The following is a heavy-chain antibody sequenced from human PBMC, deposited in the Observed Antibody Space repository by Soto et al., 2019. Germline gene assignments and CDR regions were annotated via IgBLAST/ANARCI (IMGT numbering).Heavy chain of an antibody. D-gene: IGHD2-15*01. CDR1: GFTFSSYS. CDR3: ARARGSGYFDY. V-gene: IGHV3-21*01. CDR2: ISSSSSYI. J-gene: IGHJ4*02. Sequence: GGSLRLSCAASGFTFSSYSMNWVRQAPGKGLEWVLSISSSSSYIYYADSVKGRFTISRDNAKNSLYLQMNSLRAEDTAVYYCARARGSGYFDYWGQGTLVTVSS.